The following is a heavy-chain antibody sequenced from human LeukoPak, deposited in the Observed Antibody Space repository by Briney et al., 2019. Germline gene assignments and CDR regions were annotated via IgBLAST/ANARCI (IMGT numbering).Heavy chain of an antibody. D-gene: IGHD2-8*01. CDR3: AGRYCNNCYANSYYVIDV. CDR1: GRTFSNYT. CDR2: IIPVLGTR. J-gene: IGHJ6*02. Sequence: SENVSCKASGRTFSNYTINWVRHARGQGFEWMGRIIPVLGTRNYAPKLQGRVTITADKSTGTSYMELSSLRSEDTAGYYCAGRYCNNCYANSYYVIDVWGQGTTVAVSS. V-gene: IGHV1-69*08.